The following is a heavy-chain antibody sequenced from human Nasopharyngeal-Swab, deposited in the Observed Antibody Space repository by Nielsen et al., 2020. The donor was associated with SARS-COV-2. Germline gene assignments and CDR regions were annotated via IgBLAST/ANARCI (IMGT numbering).Heavy chain of an antibody. J-gene: IGHJ4*02. CDR2: IVPVTGAE. CDR1: GGTFSNSA. D-gene: IGHD2-15*01. Sequence: SVKVSCKSSGGTFSNSAFTWVRQAPGQGLEWMGVIVPVTGAEDNARKFQGRVSITADERTSTVHMELSSLRSEDTAVYYCAGGYCSGGSCYPPEGYWGQGTLVTVSS. CDR3: AGGYCSGGSCYPPEGY. V-gene: IGHV1-69*13.